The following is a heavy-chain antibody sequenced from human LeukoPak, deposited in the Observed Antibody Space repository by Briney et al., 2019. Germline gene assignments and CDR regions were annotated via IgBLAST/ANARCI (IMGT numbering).Heavy chain of an antibody. J-gene: IGHJ5*02. CDR2: IIPIFGTA. Sequence: SVKVSCKASVGTFTSYAISWVRQAPGQGLEWMGRIIPIFGTANYAQKFQGRVTITTDESTSTAYMELSSLRSEDTAVYYCARDPLRGYYDSSGYYLGSTWGQGTLVTVSS. V-gene: IGHV1-69*05. D-gene: IGHD3-22*01. CDR3: ARDPLRGYYDSSGYYLGST. CDR1: VGTFTSYA.